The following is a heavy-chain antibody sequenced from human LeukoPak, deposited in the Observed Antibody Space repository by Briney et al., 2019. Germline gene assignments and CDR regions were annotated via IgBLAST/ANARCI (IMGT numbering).Heavy chain of an antibody. V-gene: IGHV3-30*18. J-gene: IGHJ4*02. D-gene: IGHD3-22*01. CDR2: TSLDGSYK. CDR3: AKEFSGYLASFEY. CDR1: GFTFSSYA. Sequence: GGSLRLSCAASGFTFSSYAMSWVRQAAGKGLEWVAMTSLDGSYKNYADSVKGRFTISRDNSKNRLYLQMNSLRAEDTAVYYCAKEFSGYLASFEYWGQGTLVTVSS.